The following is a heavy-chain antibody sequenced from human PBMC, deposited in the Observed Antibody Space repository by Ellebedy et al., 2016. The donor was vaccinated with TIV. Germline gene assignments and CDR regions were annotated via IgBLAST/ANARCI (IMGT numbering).Heavy chain of an antibody. CDR2: IWYDGHNK. CDR1: GFSFSDFA. Sequence: GESLKISXTASGFSFSDFAMYWVRQAPGKGLEWVALIWYDGHNKYSADSVKGRFTISRDNSENTLYLQMSSLRVEDTAVYYCSRARGYSYGYVDYYYYMDVWGKGTTVTVSS. J-gene: IGHJ6*03. V-gene: IGHV3-33*01. D-gene: IGHD5-18*01. CDR3: SRARGYSYGYVDYYYYMDV.